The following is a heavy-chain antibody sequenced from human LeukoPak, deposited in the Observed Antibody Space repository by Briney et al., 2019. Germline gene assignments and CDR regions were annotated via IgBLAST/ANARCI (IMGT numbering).Heavy chain of an antibody. Sequence: SETLSLTCTVSGGSISSYYWSWIRQPPGKGLEWIGYIYYSGSTNYNPSLKSRVTISVDTSKNQFSLKLSSVTAADTAVYYCARDDCYGSGSYYHWGQGTLVTVSS. CDR2: IYYSGST. CDR3: ARDDCYGSGSYYH. J-gene: IGHJ4*02. CDR1: GGSISSYY. D-gene: IGHD3-10*01. V-gene: IGHV4-59*01.